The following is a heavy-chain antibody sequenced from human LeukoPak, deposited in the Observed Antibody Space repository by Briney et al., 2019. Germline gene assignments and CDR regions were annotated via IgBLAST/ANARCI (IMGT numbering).Heavy chain of an antibody. D-gene: IGHD3-16*02. CDR1: GFTFSSYA. V-gene: IGHV3-23*01. J-gene: IGHJ5*02. Sequence: PGGSLRLSCAASGFTFSSYAMSWVRQAPGKGLEWVSAISGSGGSTYYADSVKGRFTISRDNAKNSLYLQMNSLRAEDTAVYYCARDSSPYYGYVWGSYRLARGGNWFDPWGQGTLVTVSS. CDR2: ISGSGGST. CDR3: ARDSSPYYGYVWGSYRLARGGNWFDP.